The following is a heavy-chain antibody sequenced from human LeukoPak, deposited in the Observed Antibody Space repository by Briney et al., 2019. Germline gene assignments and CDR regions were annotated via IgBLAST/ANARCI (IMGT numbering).Heavy chain of an antibody. V-gene: IGHV4-4*07. Sequence: SETLSLTCIVSGGSISSYYWTWIRQPAGKGLEWLGRMYASGDFNYNPFLKSRVTMSVDTSKNQFSLNLSSVTAADTAVYYCARGWAPRGQKSCFDYWGRGTLVTVSS. CDR1: GGSISSYY. D-gene: IGHD1-26*01. CDR3: ARGWAPRGQKSCFDY. J-gene: IGHJ4*02. CDR2: MYASGDF.